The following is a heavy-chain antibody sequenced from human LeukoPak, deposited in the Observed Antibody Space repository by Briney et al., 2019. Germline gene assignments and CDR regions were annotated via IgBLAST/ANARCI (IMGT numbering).Heavy chain of an antibody. J-gene: IGHJ6*03. CDR3: ARDVKDPKLWFGEFYYYYYMDV. Sequence: PGGSLRLSCAASGFTFSDYYMSWIRQAPGKGLEWVSYISSSGSTIYYADSVKGRFTISRDNAKNSLYLQMNSLRAEDTSVYYCARDVKDPKLWFGEFYYYYYMDVWGKGTTVTVSS. D-gene: IGHD3-10*01. CDR2: ISSSGSTI. CDR1: GFTFSDYY. V-gene: IGHV3-11*04.